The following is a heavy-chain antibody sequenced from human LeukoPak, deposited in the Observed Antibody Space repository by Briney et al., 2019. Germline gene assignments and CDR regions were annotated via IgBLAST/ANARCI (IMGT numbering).Heavy chain of an antibody. CDR2: ISAYNGNT. CDR1: GYTFTSYG. V-gene: IGHV1-18*01. Sequence: ASVKVSCKASGYTFTSYGIGWVRQAPGQGLEWMGWISAYNGNTNYAQKLQGRVTMTTDTSTSTAYMELRSLRSDDTAVYYCARDSSGYYGSSWFDPWGQGTLVTVSS. D-gene: IGHD3-22*01. CDR3: ARDSSGYYGSSWFDP. J-gene: IGHJ5*02.